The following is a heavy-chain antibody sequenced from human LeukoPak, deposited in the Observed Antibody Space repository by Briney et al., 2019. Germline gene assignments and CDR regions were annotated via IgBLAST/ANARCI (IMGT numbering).Heavy chain of an antibody. Sequence: ASVKLSCKASGYTFTSYGISWVRQAPGQGLEWVGWISAYNGNTNYAQKLQGGFTMTTDTSTSTAYMELRSLRSDDTAVYYCARDPATSYDSSGYHDCCYYYYMDVWGKGTTVTVSS. D-gene: IGHD3-22*01. CDR2: ISAYNGNT. V-gene: IGHV1-18*01. J-gene: IGHJ6*03. CDR3: ARDPATSYDSSGYHDCCYYYYMDV. CDR1: GYTFTSYG.